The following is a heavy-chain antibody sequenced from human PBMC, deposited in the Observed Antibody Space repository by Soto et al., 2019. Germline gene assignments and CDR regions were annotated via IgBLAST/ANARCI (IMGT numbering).Heavy chain of an antibody. CDR1: GGSLSSGDYY. D-gene: IGHD6-6*01. CDR3: ARDRAPYSSSSQDYYYYGMDV. J-gene: IGHJ6*02. V-gene: IGHV4-30-4*01. CDR2: IYYSGST. Sequence: SETLSLTCTVSGGSLSSGDYYWSWIRQPPGKGLEWIGYIYYSGSTYYNPSLKSRVTISVDTSKNQFSLKLSSVTAADTAVYYCARDRAPYSSSSQDYYYYGMDVWGQGTTVTVSS.